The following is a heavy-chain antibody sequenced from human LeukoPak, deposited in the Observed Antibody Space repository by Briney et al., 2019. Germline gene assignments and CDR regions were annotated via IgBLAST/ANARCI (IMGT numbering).Heavy chain of an antibody. CDR2: ISYDGSNK. CDR3: ASDRGSTSHFDY. D-gene: IGHD2-2*01. V-gene: IGHV3-30-3*01. Sequence: GGSLRLSCAASGFTFSSYAMHWVRQAPGKGLEWVAVISYDGSNKYYADSVKGRFTISRDNSKNTLYLQMNSLRAEDTAVYYCASDRGSTSHFDYWGQGTLVTVSS. J-gene: IGHJ4*02. CDR1: GFTFSSYA.